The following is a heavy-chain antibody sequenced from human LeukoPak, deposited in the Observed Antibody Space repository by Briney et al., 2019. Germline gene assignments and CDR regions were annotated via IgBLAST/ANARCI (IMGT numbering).Heavy chain of an antibody. Sequence: SETLSLTCSVSGGSISSGGYYWSWIRQHPGKGLEWIGYIYYTGSTYYNPSLKSRVTISVDTSKNQFSLKLSSLTAADTAVYYCARGASSGPLYYYYYYYMDVWGKGTTVTVSS. V-gene: IGHV4-31*03. J-gene: IGHJ6*03. CDR3: ARGASSGPLYYYYYYYMDV. CDR2: IYYTGST. CDR1: GGSISSGGYY. D-gene: IGHD3-22*01.